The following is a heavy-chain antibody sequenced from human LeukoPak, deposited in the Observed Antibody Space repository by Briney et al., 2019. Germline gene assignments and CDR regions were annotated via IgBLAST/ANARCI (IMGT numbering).Heavy chain of an antibody. CDR3: AKNRAYGGNSELVD. Sequence: GGSLRLSCATSGFTFSSYALNWVRQAPGQGLEWVSAISGSGGSTYYADSVKGRFTISRDTSNNVVYLQLNSLRAEDTAIYYCAKNRAYGGNSELVDWGQGTLVTVSS. D-gene: IGHD4-23*01. J-gene: IGHJ4*02. V-gene: IGHV3-23*01. CDR2: ISGSGGST. CDR1: GFTFSSYA.